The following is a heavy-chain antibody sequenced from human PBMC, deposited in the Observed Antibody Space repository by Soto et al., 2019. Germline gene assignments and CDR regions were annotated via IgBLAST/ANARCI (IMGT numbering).Heavy chain of an antibody. CDR3: ARDLGRPSRSPNAAFNI. D-gene: IGHD7-27*01. CDR1: GFTFRSCG. V-gene: IGHV3-33*01. J-gene: IGHJ3*02. Sequence: QVQLVESGGGVVQPGRSLRLSCAVSGFTFRSCGMHWVRQAPGKGLEWVAVIWYDGTTTHYADSVRGRFTISRDNFRNTLYLQMSSLRAEDTAVYYCARDLGRPSRSPNAAFNIWGHGTMVTVSP. CDR2: IWYDGTTT.